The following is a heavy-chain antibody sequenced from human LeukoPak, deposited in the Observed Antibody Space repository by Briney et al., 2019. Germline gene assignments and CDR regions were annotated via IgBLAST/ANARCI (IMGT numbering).Heavy chain of an antibody. CDR2: IGPTGFDR. V-gene: IGHV3-21*06. D-gene: IGHD1-14*01. CDR1: GPTFSTSG. Sequence: GGSLRLSCTTSGPTFSTSGFNWVRQAPGKGLEWVASIGPTGFDRYHADSIKGRFTISRDNANNFLYLQMDSLRAEDTAVYYCATETNGRHYDYWGQGTLLTVSS. J-gene: IGHJ4*02. CDR3: ATETNGRHYDY.